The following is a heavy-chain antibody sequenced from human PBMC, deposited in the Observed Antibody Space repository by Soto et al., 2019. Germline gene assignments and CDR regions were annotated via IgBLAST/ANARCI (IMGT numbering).Heavy chain of an antibody. Sequence: EVQLVESGGGLVKPGGSLRLSCAASGFTFSSYSMNWVRQAPGKGLEWVSSISSSSSYIYYGVSVKGRFTISRDNAKNSLDLQMNGLRAADTAVYCCATRSSTSPWEGMDVWGQGTTVTVSS. CDR1: GFTFSSYS. D-gene: IGHD2-2*01. V-gene: IGHV3-21*01. CDR3: ATRSSTSPWEGMDV. CDR2: ISSSSSYI. J-gene: IGHJ6*02.